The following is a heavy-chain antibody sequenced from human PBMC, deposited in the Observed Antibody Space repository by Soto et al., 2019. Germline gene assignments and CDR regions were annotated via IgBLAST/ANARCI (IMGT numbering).Heavy chain of an antibody. J-gene: IGHJ4*02. D-gene: IGHD6-13*01. V-gene: IGHV4-30-4*01. CDR1: GGSISSGDYY. CDR3: ARDGRYLAAAGMVAGGLFDY. CDR2: IYYSGST. Sequence: QVQLQESGPGLVKPSQTLSLTCTVSGGSISSGDYYWSWIRQPPGKGLEWIGYIYYSGSTYYNPSLKSRVNISVDTSKNQFALKLSSVTAADTAVYYCARDGRYLAAAGMVAGGLFDYWGQGTLVTVSS.